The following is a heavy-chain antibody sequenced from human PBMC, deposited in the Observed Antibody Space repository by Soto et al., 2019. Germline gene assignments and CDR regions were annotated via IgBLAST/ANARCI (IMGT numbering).Heavy chain of an antibody. CDR2: IKSKTDGGTT. V-gene: IGHV3-15*01. CDR3: TTDLSNYDLWSGYSPQ. J-gene: IGHJ4*02. CDR1: GFTFGNAW. Sequence: VGSLRLSCAASGFTFGNAWMSWVRQAPGKGLEWVGRIKSKTDGGTTDYAAPVKGRFTISRDDSKNTLYLQMNSLKTEDTAVYYCTTDLSNYDLWSGYSPQWGQGTLVTVSS. D-gene: IGHD3-3*01.